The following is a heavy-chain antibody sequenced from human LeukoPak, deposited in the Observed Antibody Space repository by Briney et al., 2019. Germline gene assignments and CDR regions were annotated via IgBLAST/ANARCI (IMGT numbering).Heavy chain of an antibody. D-gene: IGHD2-2*01. J-gene: IGHJ6*03. Sequence: SVKVSCKASGFTFTSSAVQWVRQARGQRLEWIGWVVVGSGNTNYAQKFQERVTITRDMSTSTAYMELSSLRSEDTAVYYCAAHIVVVPADLYYYYMDVWGKGTTVTVSS. V-gene: IGHV1-58*01. CDR1: GFTFTSSA. CDR3: AAHIVVVPADLYYYYMDV. CDR2: VVVGSGNT.